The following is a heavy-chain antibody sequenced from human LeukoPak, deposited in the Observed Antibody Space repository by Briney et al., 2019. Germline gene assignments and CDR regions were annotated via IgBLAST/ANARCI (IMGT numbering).Heavy chain of an antibody. Sequence: GGSLRLSCAASGFSFDNFAMNWVRQAPRKGLEGVSTISASGSSIFYADSVKGRFTIARDNSKNTVSLRMKSLRAEDTAIYYCAKTYRDYFDYWGLGTLVTVSS. V-gene: IGHV3-23*01. J-gene: IGHJ4*02. CDR3: AKTYRDYFDY. D-gene: IGHD5-18*01. CDR2: ISASGSSI. CDR1: GFSFDNFA.